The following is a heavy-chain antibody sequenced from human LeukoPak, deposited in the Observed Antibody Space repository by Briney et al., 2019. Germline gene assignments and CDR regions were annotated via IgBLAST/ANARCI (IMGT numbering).Heavy chain of an antibody. CDR3: ARDEHLVDYYYYYMDV. CDR2: ISSSSSTI. D-gene: IGHD6-6*01. CDR1: GFTFSSYT. V-gene: IGHV3-48*02. Sequence: GGSLRLSRAASGFTFSSYTMNWVRQAPGKGLEWVSYISSSSSTIYYADSVKGRFTISRDNARNSLYLQMNSLRDEDTAVYYCARDEHLVDYYYYYMDVWGKGTTVTVSS. J-gene: IGHJ6*03.